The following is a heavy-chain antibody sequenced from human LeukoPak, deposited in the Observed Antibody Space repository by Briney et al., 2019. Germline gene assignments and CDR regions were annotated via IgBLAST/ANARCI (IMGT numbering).Heavy chain of an antibody. CDR1: GDSISSGSYY. CDR2: IYSSGRT. Sequence: SETLSRTCTVSGDSISSGSYYWSWIRQPAGEGLEWIGRIYSSGRTHYSPSLKSRVAISVDTSKNQFSLKLSSVTAADTAVYYCASTRVGATYFDYWGQGTLVTVSS. J-gene: IGHJ4*02. D-gene: IGHD1-26*01. CDR3: ASTRVGATYFDY. V-gene: IGHV4-61*02.